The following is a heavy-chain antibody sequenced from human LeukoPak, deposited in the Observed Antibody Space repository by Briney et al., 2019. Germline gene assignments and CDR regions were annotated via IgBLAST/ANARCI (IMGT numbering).Heavy chain of an antibody. CDR1: GYTFTGYY. J-gene: IGHJ4*02. D-gene: IGHD3-9*01. CDR3: GLLRYFDWFPRANFDY. CDR2: INLNSGGT. V-gene: IGHV1-2*02. Sequence: ASVKVSCKASGYTFTGYYMHWVRQAPGKGLEGRGWINLNSGGTNYAKKFQGRVTMTRDTSISTAYMELSRLRSDDTAVYYCGLLRYFDWFPRANFDYWGQGTLVTVSS.